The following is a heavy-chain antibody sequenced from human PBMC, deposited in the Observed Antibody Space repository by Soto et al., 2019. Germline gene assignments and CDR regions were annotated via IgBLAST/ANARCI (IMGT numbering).Heavy chain of an antibody. Sequence: QVQLVQSGAEVKKPGSPVKVSCKASGGTFNSFAFSWVRQAPGQGLEWMGGIIPIFGTANYAQKFQGRVTITADESTGTTYLEVSSLRSEDTALYYCARDPCISTTCYHDYWGQGTLVTVSS. V-gene: IGHV1-69*12. CDR2: IIPIFGTA. CDR3: ARDPCISTTCYHDY. J-gene: IGHJ4*02. CDR1: GGTFNSFA. D-gene: IGHD2-2*01.